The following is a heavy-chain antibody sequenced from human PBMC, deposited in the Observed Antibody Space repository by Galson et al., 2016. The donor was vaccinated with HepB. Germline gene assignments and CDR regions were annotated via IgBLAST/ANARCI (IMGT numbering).Heavy chain of an antibody. CDR2: ISGSGVGK. CDR3: AKADSLPYFDYEGDVFDV. CDR1: GFTFNTYA. J-gene: IGHJ3*01. V-gene: IGHV3-23*01. Sequence: SLRLSCAASGFTFNTYAMSWVRQFPGKGLEWASGISGSGVGKHYAASVKGRFTISRDTSNNTMYLQMNSLRVEDTAIYYCAKADSLPYFDYEGDVFDVWGQGTLVTVSS. D-gene: IGHD3-9*01.